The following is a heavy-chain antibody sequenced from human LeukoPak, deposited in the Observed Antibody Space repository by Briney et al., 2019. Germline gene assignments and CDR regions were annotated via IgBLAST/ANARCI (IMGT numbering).Heavy chain of an antibody. CDR2: ISGSGGST. D-gene: IGHD3-22*01. CDR1: GFTFSSYA. Sequence: GGSLRLSCAASGFTFSSYAMSWVRQAPGKGLEWVSAISGSGGSTYYADSVKGRFTISRDNSKNTLYLQMNSLRAEDTAVYYCAKPPFDYDSSGYYPLVEYWGQGTLVTVSS. V-gene: IGHV3-23*01. CDR3: AKPPFDYDSSGYYPLVEY. J-gene: IGHJ4*02.